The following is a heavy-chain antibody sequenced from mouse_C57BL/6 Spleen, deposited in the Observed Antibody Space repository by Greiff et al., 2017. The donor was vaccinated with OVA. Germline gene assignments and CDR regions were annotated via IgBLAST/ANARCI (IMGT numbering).Heavy chain of an antibody. J-gene: IGHJ4*01. CDR1: GYTFTNYW. V-gene: IGHV1-63*01. Sequence: QVQLKQSGAELVRPGTSVKMSCKASGYTFTNYWIGWAKQRPGHGLEWIGDIYPGGGYTNYNEKFKGKATLTADKSSSTAYMQFSSLTSEDSAIYYCARGELGDYYAMDYWGQGTSVTVSS. CDR2: IYPGGGYT. CDR3: ARGELGDYYAMDY.